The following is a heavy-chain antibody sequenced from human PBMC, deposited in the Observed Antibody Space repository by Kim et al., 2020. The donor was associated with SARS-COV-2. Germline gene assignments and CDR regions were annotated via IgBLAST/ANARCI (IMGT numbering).Heavy chain of an antibody. J-gene: IGHJ6*02. CDR1: GFTFSSYG. V-gene: IGHV3-33*06. CDR3: AKDLVSSWDTGSASYYYGMDV. Sequence: GGSLRLSCAASGFTFSSYGMHWVRQAPGKGLALVAVIWYDVSNKYYADSVKGRFTISRDNSKNTLYLQMNSLRAEDTAVYYCAKDLVSSWDTGSASYYYGMDVWGQGTTVTVSS. D-gene: IGHD6-6*01. CDR2: IWYDVSNK.